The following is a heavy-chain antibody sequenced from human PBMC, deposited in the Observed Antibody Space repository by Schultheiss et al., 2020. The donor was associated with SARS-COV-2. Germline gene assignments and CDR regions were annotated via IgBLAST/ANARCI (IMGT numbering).Heavy chain of an antibody. CDR2: ISGSGGST. CDR3: ASDRSSGYGGSFDY. CDR1: GFTFSDYY. V-gene: IGHV3-23*01. Sequence: GGSLRLSCAASGFTFSDYYMSWIRQAPGKGLEWVSAISGSGGSTYYADSVKGRFTISRDNSKNTLYLQMNSLRAEDTAVYYCASDRSSGYGGSFDYWGQGALVTVSS. D-gene: IGHD3-22*01. J-gene: IGHJ4*02.